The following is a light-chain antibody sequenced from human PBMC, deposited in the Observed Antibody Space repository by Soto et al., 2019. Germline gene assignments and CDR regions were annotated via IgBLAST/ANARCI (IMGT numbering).Light chain of an antibody. V-gene: IGKV3-15*01. CDR3: QQYNNWWT. CDR2: DTS. J-gene: IGKJ1*01. CDR1: QSLNSN. Sequence: ILLTQSPATLSVSPGERVTLSCRASQSLNSNFAWYQQRPGQAPRLLIYDTSTRATGIPARFSGSGSGTEFTLTISSLQSEDFAVYYCQQYNNWWTFGQGTKVEIK.